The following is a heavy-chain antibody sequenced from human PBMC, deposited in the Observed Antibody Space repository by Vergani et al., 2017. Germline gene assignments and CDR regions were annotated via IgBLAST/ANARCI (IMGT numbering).Heavy chain of an antibody. CDR1: GFTFSSYA. V-gene: IGHV3-30-3*01. D-gene: IGHD6-6*01. Sequence: HVQLVESGGGVVQPGRSLRLSCAASGFTFSSYAMHWVRQAPGKGLEWVAVISYDGSNKYYADSVKGRFTISRDNSKNTLYLQMNSLRAEDTAVYYCARDRLAARFFYYYYYMDVWGKGTTVTVSS. CDR2: ISYDGSNK. J-gene: IGHJ6*03. CDR3: ARDRLAARFFYYYYYMDV.